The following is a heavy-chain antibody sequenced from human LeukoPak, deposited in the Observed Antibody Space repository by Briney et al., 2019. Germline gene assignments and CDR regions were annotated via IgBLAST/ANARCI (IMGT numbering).Heavy chain of an antibody. D-gene: IGHD2-2*01. CDR3: AREDHIIVVPAAIGLNAFDI. V-gene: IGHV1-18*01. Sequence: ASVKVSCKASGYTFTNYDINWVRQATGQGLEWLGWMNPDSGNTNYAQKLQGRVTMTTDTSTSTAYMELRSLRSDDKAVYYCAREDHIIVVPAAIGLNAFDIWGQGTMVTVSS. CDR1: GYTFTNYD. CDR2: MNPDSGNT. J-gene: IGHJ3*02.